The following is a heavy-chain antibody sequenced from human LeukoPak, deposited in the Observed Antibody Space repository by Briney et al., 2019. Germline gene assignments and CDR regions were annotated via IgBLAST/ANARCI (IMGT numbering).Heavy chain of an antibody. Sequence: GGSLRLSCAASGFTFSDYYMSWIRQAPGKGLEWVSYISSSGSTIYYADSVKGRFTISRDNAKNSLYLQMNSLGAEDTAVYYCARGYYYDSSGYYLGDYYYYYMDVWGKGTTVTVSS. V-gene: IGHV3-11*04. CDR1: GFTFSDYY. J-gene: IGHJ6*03. CDR3: ARGYYYDSSGYYLGDYYYYYMDV. CDR2: ISSSGSTI. D-gene: IGHD3-22*01.